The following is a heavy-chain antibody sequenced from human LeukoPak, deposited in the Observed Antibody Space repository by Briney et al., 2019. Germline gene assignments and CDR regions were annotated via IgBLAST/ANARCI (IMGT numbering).Heavy chain of an antibody. J-gene: IGHJ6*03. CDR2: MNHSGST. V-gene: IGHV4-34*01. D-gene: IGHD3-10*01. CDR1: GWSFSGYY. CDR3: ARRLGRKFGERFYYYHYMDV. Sequence: PSETLSLTCAVYGWSFSGYYWSWIRQPPGKGLEWIGEMNHSGSTNYNPSLKSRVTTSVDTSKNQFSLKLSSVTAADTAVYYCARRLGRKFGERFYYYHYMDVWGKGTTVTISS.